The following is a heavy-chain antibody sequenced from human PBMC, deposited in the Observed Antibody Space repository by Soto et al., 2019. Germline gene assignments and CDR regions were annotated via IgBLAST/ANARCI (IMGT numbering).Heavy chain of an antibody. J-gene: IGHJ4*01. D-gene: IGHD3-3*01. CDR2: INHSGST. Sequence: LSETLSLTCAVYVGSFSGYYWSWIRQPPGKGLEWIGEINHSGSTNYNPSLKSRVTISVDTSKNQFSLKLSSVTAADTAVYYCARFPIRRITIFCFVIIDSYYRELDWGQ. CDR3: ARFPIRRITIFCFVIIDSYYRELD. V-gene: IGHV4-34*01. CDR1: VGSFSGYY.